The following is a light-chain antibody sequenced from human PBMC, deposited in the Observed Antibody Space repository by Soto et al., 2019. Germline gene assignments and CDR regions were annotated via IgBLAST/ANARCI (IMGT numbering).Light chain of an antibody. CDR2: EVS. CDR3: SSYTLSNTLV. V-gene: IGLV2-14*01. CDR1: SNDVGGYNY. J-gene: IGLJ1*01. Sequence: QSALTQPASVSGSPGQSITISCTGTSNDVGGYNYVSWYQQHPGKAPKLMIYEVSNRPSGVSNRFSGSKSDNTASLTISGLQIEDEADYYCSSYTLSNTLVFGTGTKVTVL.